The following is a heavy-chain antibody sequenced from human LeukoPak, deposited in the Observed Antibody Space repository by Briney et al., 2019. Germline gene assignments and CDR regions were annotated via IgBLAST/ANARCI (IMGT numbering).Heavy chain of an antibody. CDR1: GGSFSGYY. Sequence: SETLSLTCAVYGGSFSGYYWSWIRQPPGKGLEWIGEINHSGSTNYNPSLKSRVTISVDTSKNQFSLKLSSVTAADTAVYYCARMENSGSYWWGAFDIWGQGTMVTVSS. CDR2: INHSGST. CDR3: ARMENSGSYWWGAFDI. D-gene: IGHD1-26*01. V-gene: IGHV4-34*01. J-gene: IGHJ3*02.